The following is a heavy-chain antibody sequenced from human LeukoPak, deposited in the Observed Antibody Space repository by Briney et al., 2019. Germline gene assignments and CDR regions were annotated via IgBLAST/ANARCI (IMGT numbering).Heavy chain of an antibody. D-gene: IGHD3-10*01. J-gene: IGHJ6*03. CDR3: ASTYYYGSGSYYYYYYMDV. V-gene: IGHV4-34*01. CDR1: GGSFSGYY. CDR2: INHSGST. Sequence: SETLSLTCAVYGGSFSGYYWSWIRQPPGKGLEWIGEINHSGSTNYNPSLKSRVTISVDTSKNQFSLKLSSVTAADTAVYYCASTYYYGSGSYYYYYYMDVWGKGTTVTISS.